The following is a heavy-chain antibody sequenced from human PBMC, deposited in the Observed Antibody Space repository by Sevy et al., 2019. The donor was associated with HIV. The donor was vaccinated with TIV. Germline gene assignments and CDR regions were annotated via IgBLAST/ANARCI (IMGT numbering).Heavy chain of an antibody. CDR2: INPNSGGT. D-gene: IGHD3-3*01. Sequence: ASVKVSCKASGYTFTGYYMHWVRQAPGQGLEWMGWINPNSGGTNYAQKFQGRVTMTRDTSISTAYMELSRLRSDDTAVYYCARGGGDFWSGYCGYYYYGMDVWGQGTTVTVSS. CDR1: GYTFTGYY. CDR3: ARGGGDFWSGYCGYYYYGMDV. V-gene: IGHV1-2*02. J-gene: IGHJ6*02.